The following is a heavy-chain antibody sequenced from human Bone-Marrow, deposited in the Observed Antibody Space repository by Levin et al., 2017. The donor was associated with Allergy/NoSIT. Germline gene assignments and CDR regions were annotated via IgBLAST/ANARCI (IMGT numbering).Heavy chain of an antibody. Sequence: LSLTCAASGFTFSSYEMNWVRQAPGKGLEWVSYISSSGSTIYYADSVKGRFTISRDNAKNSLYLQMNSLRAEDTAVYYCARDGIVATTIYYYYYMDVWGKGTTVTVSS. CDR2: ISSSGSTI. V-gene: IGHV3-48*03. CDR3: ARDGIVATTIYYYYYMDV. J-gene: IGHJ6*03. D-gene: IGHD5-12*01. CDR1: GFTFSSYE.